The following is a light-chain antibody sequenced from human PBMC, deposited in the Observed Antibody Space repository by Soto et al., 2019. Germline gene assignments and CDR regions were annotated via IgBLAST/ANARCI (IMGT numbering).Light chain of an antibody. CDR2: SVS. V-gene: IGLV2-11*01. CDR1: SSDVGGHNY. Sequence: SVLTQPRSVSGSPGQSVTISCTGTSSDVGGHNYVSWYQQHPGKAPKLMISSVSKRPSGVPDRFSGSKSGNTASLTISGLQAEDESDYDCCSYAGSYTYVCCTETNVTAL. CDR3: CSYAGSYTYV. J-gene: IGLJ1*01.